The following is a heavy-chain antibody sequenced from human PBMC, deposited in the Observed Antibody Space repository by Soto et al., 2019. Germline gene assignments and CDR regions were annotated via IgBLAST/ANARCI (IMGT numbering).Heavy chain of an antibody. D-gene: IGHD4-17*01. CDR2: IKQDGSEK. CDR3: ARDSIIGYGDYYYYGMDV. V-gene: IGHV3-7*05. Sequence: GGSLRLSCAASGFTFSSYWMSWVRQAPGKGLEWVANIKQDGSEKYYVDSVKGRFTISRDNAKNSLYLQMNSLRAEDTAVYYCARDSIIGYGDYYYYGMDVWGQGTTVTVSS. J-gene: IGHJ6*02. CDR1: GFTFSSYW.